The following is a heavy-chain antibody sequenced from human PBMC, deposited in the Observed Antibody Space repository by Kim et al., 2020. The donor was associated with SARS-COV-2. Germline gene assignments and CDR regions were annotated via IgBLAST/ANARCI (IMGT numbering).Heavy chain of an antibody. V-gene: IGHV4-34*01. CDR3: ARRSSVTLDY. D-gene: IGHD4-17*01. Sequence: STNYNPSLKSRSTISVDASKTQFSLKLSSVTAADTAVYYCARRSSVTLDYWGQGTLVTVSS. CDR2: ST. J-gene: IGHJ4*02.